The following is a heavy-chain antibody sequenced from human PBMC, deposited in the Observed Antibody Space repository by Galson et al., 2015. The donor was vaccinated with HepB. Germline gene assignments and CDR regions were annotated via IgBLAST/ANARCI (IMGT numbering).Heavy chain of an antibody. J-gene: IGHJ6*02. CDR1: GGTFSSYT. V-gene: IGHV1-69*04. CDR3: ARDPTYYYYGMDV. CDR2: IIPILGIA. Sequence: QSGAEVKKPGASVKVSCKASGGTFSSYTISWVRQAPGQGLEWMGRIIPILGIANYAQKFQGRVTITADKSTSTAYMELSSLRSEDTAVYYCARDPTYYYYGMDVWGQGTTVTVSS.